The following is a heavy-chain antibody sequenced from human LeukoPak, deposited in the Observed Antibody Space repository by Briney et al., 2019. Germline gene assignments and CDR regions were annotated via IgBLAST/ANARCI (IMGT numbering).Heavy chain of an antibody. D-gene: IGHD3-16*01. CDR1: GFTFSDYY. J-gene: IGHJ5*02. V-gene: IGHV3-7*01. CDR3: ARAGGGRPFDP. Sequence: GGSLRLSCAASGFTFSDYYMSWIRQAPGKGLEWVANIKQDGSAKYYVDSVKGRFTISRDNAKNSLYLQMNSLRAEDTAVYYCARAGGGRPFDPWGQGTLVTVSS. CDR2: IKQDGSAK.